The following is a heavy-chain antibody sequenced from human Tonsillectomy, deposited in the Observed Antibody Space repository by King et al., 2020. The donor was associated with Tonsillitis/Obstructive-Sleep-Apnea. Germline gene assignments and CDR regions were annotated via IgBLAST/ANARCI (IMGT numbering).Heavy chain of an antibody. D-gene: IGHD3-10*01. J-gene: IGHJ6*03. V-gene: IGHV3-33*01. Sequence: VQLVESGGGVVQPGRSLRLSCAASGFTFGSYGMHWVRQAPGKGLEWVAIVWYDGSNKYYADSVKGRFTISRDNSKNTMSLQMNSLRAGDTAVYYCARVAGIGDYYYFYMDVWGKGTTVTVSS. CDR3: ARVAGIGDYYYFYMDV. CDR2: VWYDGSNK. CDR1: GFTFGSYG.